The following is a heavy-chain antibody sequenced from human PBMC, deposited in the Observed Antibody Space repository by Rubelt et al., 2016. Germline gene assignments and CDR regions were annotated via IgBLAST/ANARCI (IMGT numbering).Heavy chain of an antibody. V-gene: IGHV4-34*01. D-gene: IGHD5-18*01. CDR2: INHSGDT. J-gene: IGHJ4*02. CDR3: VRGGNNYAHKGGFDR. Sequence: QLQLQESGPGLVKPSETLSLTCDVYVGTFSGYYWNWIRQPPGKGLEWIGGINHSGDTNYNPSLQGRVSISMAASKGQFALELGSGTAADTAEDYCVRGGNNYAHKGGFDRWDQGTLVTVSS. CDR1: VGTFSGYY.